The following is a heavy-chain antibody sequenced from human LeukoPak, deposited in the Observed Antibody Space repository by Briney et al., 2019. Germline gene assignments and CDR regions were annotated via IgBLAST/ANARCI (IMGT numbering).Heavy chain of an antibody. J-gene: IGHJ1*01. Sequence: ASVKVSCKASGHTFTGYYMHWVRQAPGQGLEWMGRINPNSGGTNYAQKFQGRVTMTRDTSISTAYMELSRLRSDDTAVYYCASLISPGSDFQHWGQGTLVTVSS. D-gene: IGHD3-10*01. CDR3: ASLISPGSDFQH. CDR1: GHTFTGYY. V-gene: IGHV1-2*06. CDR2: INPNSGGT.